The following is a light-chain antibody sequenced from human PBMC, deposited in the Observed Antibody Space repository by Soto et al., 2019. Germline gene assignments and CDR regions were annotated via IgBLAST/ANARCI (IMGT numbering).Light chain of an antibody. CDR2: NNN. J-gene: IGLJ3*02. Sequence: QLVLTQPPSASGTPGQRVTISCSGSNSNIGGNPVNWFQQLPGTAPKLLIYNNNQRPSGVPDRISGSKSGTSASLAISGLHSEDEADYFCAAWDDSLDGWVFGGGTKVTVL. V-gene: IGLV1-44*01. CDR3: AAWDDSLDGWV. CDR1: NSNIGGNP.